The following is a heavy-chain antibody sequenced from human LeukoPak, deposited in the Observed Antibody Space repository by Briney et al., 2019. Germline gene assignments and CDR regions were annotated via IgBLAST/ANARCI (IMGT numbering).Heavy chain of an antibody. Sequence: GSSVKVSCKASGGTFNSYAISWVRQAPGQGLEWMGGIIPIFGTANYAQKFQGRVTITTDESTSTAYMELSSLRSEDTAVYYCASSRDGYNYSFDYWGQGTLVTVSS. CDR3: ASSRDGYNYSFDY. J-gene: IGHJ4*02. V-gene: IGHV1-69*05. D-gene: IGHD5-24*01. CDR2: IIPIFGTA. CDR1: GGTFNSYA.